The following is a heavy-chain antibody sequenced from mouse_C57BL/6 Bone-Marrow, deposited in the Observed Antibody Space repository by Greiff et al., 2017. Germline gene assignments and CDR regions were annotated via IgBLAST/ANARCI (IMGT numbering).Heavy chain of an antibody. CDR2: ISGGGGNP. CDR1: GFTFSSYT. V-gene: IGHV5-9*01. Sequence: EVKLVESGGGLVKPGGSLKLPCAASGFTFSSYTMSWVRQTPEKRLEWVATISGGGGNPYYPDSVKGRFTISRDNAKNTLYLQMSSLRSEDTALYYCARFYDGYPYWYFDVWGTGTTVTVSS. D-gene: IGHD2-3*01. J-gene: IGHJ1*03. CDR3: ARFYDGYPYWYFDV.